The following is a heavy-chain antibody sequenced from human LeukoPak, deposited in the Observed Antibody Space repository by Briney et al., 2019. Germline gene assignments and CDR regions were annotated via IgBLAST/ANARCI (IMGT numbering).Heavy chain of an antibody. Sequence: GGSLRLSCAASGFTFSSYAMSWVRQAPGKGLEWVSAISGSGGSTYYADSVKGRFTISRDNSKNTLYLQMNSLRAEDMAVYYCAKDPYYYGRPYYFDFWGQGTLVTVSS. CDR3: AKDPYYYGRPYYFDF. V-gene: IGHV3-23*01. J-gene: IGHJ4*02. D-gene: IGHD3-10*01. CDR1: GFTFSSYA. CDR2: ISGSGGST.